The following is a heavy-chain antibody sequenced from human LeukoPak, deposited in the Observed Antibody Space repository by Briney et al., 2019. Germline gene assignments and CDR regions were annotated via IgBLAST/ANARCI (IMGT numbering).Heavy chain of an antibody. J-gene: IGHJ4*02. CDR3: ARGSGRYYY. D-gene: IGHD1-26*01. V-gene: IGHV4-34*01. Sequence: SETLSLTCAVYGVSFSGYYWSWIRQPPGKGLEWIEEVNHIGSTNYNPSLKSRVTISGDTSKNQLSLNLESVTAADTAVYYCARGSGRYYYWGQGTLVTVSS. CDR1: GVSFSGYY. CDR2: VNHIGST.